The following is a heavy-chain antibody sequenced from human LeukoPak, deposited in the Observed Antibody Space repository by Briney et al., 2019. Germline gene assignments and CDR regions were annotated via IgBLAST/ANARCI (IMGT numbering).Heavy chain of an antibody. V-gene: IGHV4-39*01. CDR1: GGSISSSSSY. CDR3: ARRFGYSYGYWFDP. Sequence: SETLSLTCTVSGGSISSSSSYWGWLRQPPGMGLECIRTIYYSGSTYYNPSLKSRVTISVDTSKNQFSLKLSSVTAADTAVYYCARRFGYSYGYWFDPWGQGTLVTVSS. D-gene: IGHD5-18*01. J-gene: IGHJ5*02. CDR2: IYYSGST.